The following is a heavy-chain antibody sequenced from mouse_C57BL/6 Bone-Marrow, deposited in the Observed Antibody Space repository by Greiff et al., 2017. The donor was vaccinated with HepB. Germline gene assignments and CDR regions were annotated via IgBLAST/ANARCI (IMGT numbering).Heavy chain of an antibody. CDR1: GFTFSSYA. CDR3: TRDRGTTVVERSSWFAY. CDR2: ISSGGDYI. D-gene: IGHD1-1*01. V-gene: IGHV5-9-1*02. Sequence: EVKLMESGEGLVKPGGSLKLSCAASGFTFSSYAMSWVRQTPEKRLEWVAYISSGGDYIYYADTVKGRFTISRDNARNTLYLQMSSLKSEDTAMYYCTRDRGTTVVERSSWFAYWGQGTLVTVSA. J-gene: IGHJ3*01.